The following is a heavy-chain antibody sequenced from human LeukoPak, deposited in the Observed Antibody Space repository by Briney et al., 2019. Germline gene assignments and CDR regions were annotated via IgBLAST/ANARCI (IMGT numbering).Heavy chain of an antibody. D-gene: IGHD2-15*01. CDR2: INPSGGST. CDR3: ARGAKTRLPSRANDY. V-gene: IGHV1-46*01. Sequence: ASVKVSCKASGYTFTSYYMHWVRQAPGQGLEWMGIINPSGGSTSYAQKFQGRVTMTRGTSTSTVYMELSSLRSEDTAVYYCARGAKTRLPSRANDYWGQGTLVTVSS. J-gene: IGHJ4*02. CDR1: GYTFTSYY.